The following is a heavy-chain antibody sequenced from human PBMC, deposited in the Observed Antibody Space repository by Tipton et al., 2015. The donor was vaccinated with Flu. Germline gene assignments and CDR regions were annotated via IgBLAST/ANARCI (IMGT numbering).Heavy chain of an antibody. Sequence: SLRLSCAASGFNFNTYSMNWVRQAPGKGLEWIAYISGTSGTIYYADSMKGRFTISRDNADNSLYLQMNSLRAGDTAIYYCAKEIGHSLPFDYWGQGTLVTVSS. D-gene: IGHD2-21*01. CDR1: GFNFNTYS. CDR2: ISGTSGTI. J-gene: IGHJ4*02. V-gene: IGHV3-48*04. CDR3: AKEIGHSLPFDY.